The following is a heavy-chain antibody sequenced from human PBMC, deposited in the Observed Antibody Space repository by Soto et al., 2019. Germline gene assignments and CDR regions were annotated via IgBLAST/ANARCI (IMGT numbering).Heavy chain of an antibody. CDR1: GGSISSDIHY. D-gene: IGHD3-10*01. CDR2: IYYSGRT. J-gene: IGHJ3*02. Sequence: QVQLQESGPGLVKPSETLSLTCTVSGGSISSDIHYWGWIRQPPGKGLEWIGTIYYSGRTYYNPSLRSQVTISVDTSKNQFSLRLTSVTAADTAVYYCARHTDCGSGSSCLGSDNMDTDAFDIWAQGTMVTVS. V-gene: IGHV4-39*01. CDR3: ARHTDCGSGSSCLGSDNMDTDAFDI.